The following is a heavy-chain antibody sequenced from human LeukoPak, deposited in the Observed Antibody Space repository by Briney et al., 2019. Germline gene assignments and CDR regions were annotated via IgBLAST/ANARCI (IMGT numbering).Heavy chain of an antibody. CDR1: GFTFSSYS. Sequence: PGGSLRLSCAASGFTFSSYSMNWVRQAPGKGLVWVSSISSSSSYIYYADSVKGRFTISRDNAKNSLYLQMNSLRAEDTAVYYCASRGSYGGGWFDPWGQGTLVTVSS. J-gene: IGHJ5*02. CDR2: ISSSSSYI. CDR3: ASRGSYGGGWFDP. D-gene: IGHD1-26*01. V-gene: IGHV3-21*01.